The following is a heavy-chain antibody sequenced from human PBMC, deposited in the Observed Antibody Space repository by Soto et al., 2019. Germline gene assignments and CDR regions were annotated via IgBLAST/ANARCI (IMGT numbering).Heavy chain of an antibody. D-gene: IGHD6-19*01. Sequence: VQLVESGGGVVQPGRSLRLSCAASGFTFSDYAMHWVRQPPGKGLEWVAVVSHDGRNTHYADSVKGRFTISRDSSKKTVSLEMTSLRAEDRAVYYCAKGGRQWLVTSDFNYWGQGALVTVS. CDR2: VSHDGRNT. CDR3: AKGGRQWLVTSDFNY. J-gene: IGHJ4*02. V-gene: IGHV3-30*18. CDR1: GFTFSDYA.